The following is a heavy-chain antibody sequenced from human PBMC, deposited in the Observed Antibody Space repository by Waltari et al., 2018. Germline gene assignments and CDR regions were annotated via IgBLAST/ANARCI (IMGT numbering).Heavy chain of an antibody. CDR3: AKDLSYGPDY. CDR1: GVAMTSSG. V-gene: IGHV3-30*02. J-gene: IGHJ4*02. CDR2: VRFDGNNA. D-gene: IGHD3-10*01. Sequence: QVQLVESGGGVVQPGGSLRLSCAASGVAMTSSGVHWVRQAPGKGLEWVTFVRFDGNNAFYADSVTGRFSISRDTSKNTLYLHMNSLRVEDTAVYYCAKDLSYGPDYWGQGTLVTVSS.